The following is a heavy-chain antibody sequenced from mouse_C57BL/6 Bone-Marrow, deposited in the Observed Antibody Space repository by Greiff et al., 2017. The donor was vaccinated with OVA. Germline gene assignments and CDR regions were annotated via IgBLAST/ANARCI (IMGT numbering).Heavy chain of an antibody. V-gene: IGHV1-54*01. J-gene: IGHJ3*01. CDR3: ARDIYYDYDVPFAY. Sequence: QVQLQQSGAELVRPGTSVKVSCKASGYAFTNYLIAWVKQRPGQGLEWIGVINPGSGGTNYNEKFKGKATLTADKSSSTAYMQLSSLTSEDSAVYFCARDIYYDYDVPFAYWGQGTLVTVSA. CDR1: GYAFTNYL. D-gene: IGHD2-4*01. CDR2: INPGSGGT.